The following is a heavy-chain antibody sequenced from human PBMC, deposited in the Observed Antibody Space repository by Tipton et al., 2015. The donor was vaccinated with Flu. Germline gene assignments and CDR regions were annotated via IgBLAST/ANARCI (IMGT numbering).Heavy chain of an antibody. CDR1: DYSISSGYY. CDR3: ARRDFSNYVSEPRNWFDF. V-gene: IGHV4-38-2*01. J-gene: IGHJ5*01. Sequence: TLSLTCAVSDYSISSGYYWGWIRQPPGKGLEWIGCISHTGRTYYNPSLKSRVTISVDTAKNQFSQRLNSVTASDTAVYFCARRDFSNYVSEPRNWFDFWGQGTLVTVSS. CDR2: ISHTGRT. D-gene: IGHD4-11*01.